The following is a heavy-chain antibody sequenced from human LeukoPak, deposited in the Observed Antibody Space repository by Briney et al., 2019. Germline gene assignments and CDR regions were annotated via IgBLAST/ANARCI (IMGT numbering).Heavy chain of an antibody. CDR1: GFTFSSYE. J-gene: IGHJ6*03. CDR2: ISTSGSII. V-gene: IGHV3-48*03. CDR3: ARDATTATGWVYMDV. Sequence: GGSLRLSCAASGFTFSSYEMNWVRQAPGKGLEWVSYISTSGSIIVYADSVRGRFTVSRDNAKNSLYLQMNSLRAEDTALYYCARDATTATGWVYMDVWGKGTTVTISS. D-gene: IGHD6-13*01.